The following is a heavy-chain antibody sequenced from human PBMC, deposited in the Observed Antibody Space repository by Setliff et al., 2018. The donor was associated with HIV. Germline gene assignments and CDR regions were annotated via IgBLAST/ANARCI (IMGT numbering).Heavy chain of an antibody. CDR2: ISGSGDTI. J-gene: IGHJ4*02. Sequence: GGSLRLSCAPSGFRFSDYTMTWVRQAPGKGLECVSGISGSGDTIYYADSVKGRFIISRDNAKKSLFLQMSSLRAEDTAVYYCVRALSGGYCSGGNCFPFDFWGQGTLVTVSS. CDR3: VRALSGGYCSGGNCFPFDF. V-gene: IGHV3-23*01. D-gene: IGHD2-15*01. CDR1: GFRFSDYT.